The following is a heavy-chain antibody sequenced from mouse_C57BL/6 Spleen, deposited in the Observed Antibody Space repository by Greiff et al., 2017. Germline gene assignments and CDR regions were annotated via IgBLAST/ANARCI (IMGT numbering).Heavy chain of an antibody. CDR1: GYTFTSYW. J-gene: IGHJ2*01. CDR3: GSLETDFDY. CDR2: IDPSDSAT. Sequence: QVQLQQPGAELVRPGSSVKLSCKASGYTFTSYWMHWVKQRPIQGLEWIGNIDPSDSATHYNQKFKDKATLTVDKSSSTTYMQLSSLTSEDSAVYYGGSLETDFDYWGKGTTLTVSS. V-gene: IGHV1-52*01. D-gene: IGHD6-2*01.